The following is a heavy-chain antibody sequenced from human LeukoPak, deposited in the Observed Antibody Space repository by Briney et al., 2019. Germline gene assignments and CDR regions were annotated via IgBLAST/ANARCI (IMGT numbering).Heavy chain of an antibody. V-gene: IGHV1-18*01. CDR2: ISVYNGNT. CDR1: GFTFASHA. J-gene: IGHJ4*02. Sequence: ASVKVSCKASGFTFASHAISWVRQAPGQGLEWMGWISVYNGNTNYAQRLQGRVTMTTDTSKSTAYMELRSLRSDDTAVYYCARDRGELHLDYWGQGTLVTVSS. CDR3: ARDRGELHLDY. D-gene: IGHD1-26*01.